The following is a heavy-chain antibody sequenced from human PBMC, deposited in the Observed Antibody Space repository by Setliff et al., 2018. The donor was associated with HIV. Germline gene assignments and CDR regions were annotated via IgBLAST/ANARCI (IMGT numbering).Heavy chain of an antibody. V-gene: IGHV1-46*01. Sequence: ASVKVSCKASGYTFTSYYIHWVRQAPGQGLEWMGIVIPSTGDTNYAQNFQGRVTMTRDTSTNTVYMDLSSLKSDDTATYYCGTVLPDCSGGTCRTTPEKDYFYFYYMDVWGAGTTVTV. D-gene: IGHD2-15*01. J-gene: IGHJ6*03. CDR3: GTVLPDCSGGTCRTTPEKDYFYFYYMDV. CDR2: VIPSTGDT. CDR1: GYTFTSYY.